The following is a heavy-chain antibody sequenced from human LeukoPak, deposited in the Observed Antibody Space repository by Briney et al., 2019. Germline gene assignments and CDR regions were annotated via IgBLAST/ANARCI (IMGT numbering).Heavy chain of an antibody. CDR2: IHHIGST. D-gene: IGHD3-3*01. V-gene: IGHV4-39*01. CDR1: GDSSSSHSYF. Sequence: PSETLSLTCTVSGDSSSSHSYFWGWIRQPPGKGLEWIGNIHHIGSTYYNPSLRSRVAISVDTSTNQFSLKLSSVTAADTAVYYCARGAIFGFDPWGQGTLVTVSS. J-gene: IGHJ5*02. CDR3: ARGAIFGFDP.